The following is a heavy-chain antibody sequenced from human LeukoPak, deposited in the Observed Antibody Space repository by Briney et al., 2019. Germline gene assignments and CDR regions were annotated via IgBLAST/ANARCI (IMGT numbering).Heavy chain of an antibody. CDR3: ARAPHNYDFWSGYGDPVDY. CDR2: IYYSGST. D-gene: IGHD3-3*01. V-gene: IGHV4-59*01. J-gene: IGHJ4*02. CDR1: GGSISSYY. Sequence: SETLSLTCTVSGGSISSYYWSWIRQPPGKGLEWIGYIYYSGSTNYNPSLKSRVTISVDTSKNQFSLKLSSVTAADTAVYFCARAPHNYDFWSGYGDPVDYWGQGTLVTVSS.